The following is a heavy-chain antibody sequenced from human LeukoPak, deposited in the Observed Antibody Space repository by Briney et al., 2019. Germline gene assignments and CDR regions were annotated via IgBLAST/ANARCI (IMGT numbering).Heavy chain of an antibody. CDR1: GGTFSSYA. V-gene: IGHV1-69*06. D-gene: IGHD3-9*01. J-gene: IGHJ3*02. Sequence: GASVKVSCKASGGTFSSYAISWVRQAPGQGLEWMGGIIPIFGTANYAQKFQGRVTITADKSTSTAYMELSSLRSEDTAVYYCARPRDVLRYFNWSADVAFDIWGQGTMVTVSS. CDR2: IIPIFGTA. CDR3: ARPRDVLRYFNWSADVAFDI.